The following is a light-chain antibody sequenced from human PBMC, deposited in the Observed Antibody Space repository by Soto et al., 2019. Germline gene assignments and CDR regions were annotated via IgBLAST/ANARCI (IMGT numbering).Light chain of an antibody. CDR3: SSYTTTITV. J-gene: IGLJ3*02. CDR1: NSDLGNYKY. CDR2: EVT. Sequence: QSVLTQPASVSGSHGQSVTIPCTGTNSDLGNYKYVSWYQQYPGKPPQLLIYEVTNRPLGVSNRFSGSKSGNTASLTISGLQAEDEADYYCSSYTTTITVFGGGTKMTVL. V-gene: IGLV2-14*01.